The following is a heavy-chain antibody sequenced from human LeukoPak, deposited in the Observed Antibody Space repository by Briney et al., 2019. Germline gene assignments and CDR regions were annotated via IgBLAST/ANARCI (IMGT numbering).Heavy chain of an antibody. CDR2: ISSSGSTI. CDR3: VRASHIVVVTGIPQGYYFYMEV. J-gene: IGHJ6*03. Sequence: GGSLRLSCAASGFTFSDYYMSWIRQPPGEGLEWVSYISSSGSTIYYSDSVKGRLTISRDNANNSLYLQMNSMRDEDTAVYYVVRASHIVVVTGIPQGYYFYMEVWGKGTTVTVSS. V-gene: IGHV3-11*04. D-gene: IGHD2-21*02. CDR1: GFTFSDYY.